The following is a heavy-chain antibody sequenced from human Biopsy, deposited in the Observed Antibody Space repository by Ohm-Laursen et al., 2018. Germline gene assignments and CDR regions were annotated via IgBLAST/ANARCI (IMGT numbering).Heavy chain of an antibody. CDR3: ASAGYNPDWNFDL. D-gene: IGHD5-24*01. V-gene: IGHV4-34*01. CDR2: ISHTGST. J-gene: IGHJ2*01. Sequence: SETLSLTCAVYNVSFSSFYWSWIRQPPGKGLEWIGEISHTGSTNYNPPLKSRVTMSVNTSKKQFSLRLSSVTAADTAVYYCASAGYNPDWNFDLWGRGTRVTVSS. CDR1: NVSFSSFY.